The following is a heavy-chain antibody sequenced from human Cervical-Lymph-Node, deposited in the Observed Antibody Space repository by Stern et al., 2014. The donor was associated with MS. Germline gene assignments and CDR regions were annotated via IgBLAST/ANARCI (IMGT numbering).Heavy chain of an antibody. CDR1: GGTFTNYA. Sequence: VQLGESGAEVKKPGSSVKVSCKASGGTFTNYAIHWVRQAPGQGLEWMGGIIPVFGTANYAQSFQGRVNISADESMTTVNMELRSLRSEDTAMYYCARARIAGSGYYYGMDVWGQGTTVTVSS. CDR2: IIPVFGTA. V-gene: IGHV1-69*01. D-gene: IGHD2-21*01. CDR3: ARARIAGSGYYYGMDV. J-gene: IGHJ6*02.